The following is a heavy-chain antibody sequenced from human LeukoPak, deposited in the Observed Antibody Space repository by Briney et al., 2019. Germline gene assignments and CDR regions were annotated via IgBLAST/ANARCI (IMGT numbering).Heavy chain of an antibody. CDR1: GFTFSSYS. V-gene: IGHV3-20*04. CDR2: INWNGGST. CDR3: ARDGGGSGWSYYFDY. D-gene: IGHD6-19*01. J-gene: IGHJ4*02. Sequence: GGSLRLSCATSGFTFSSYSMSWVRQAPGKGLEWVSGINWNGGSTGYADSVKGRFTISRDNAKNSLYLQMNSLRAEDTALYYCARDGGGSGWSYYFDYWGQGTLVTVSS.